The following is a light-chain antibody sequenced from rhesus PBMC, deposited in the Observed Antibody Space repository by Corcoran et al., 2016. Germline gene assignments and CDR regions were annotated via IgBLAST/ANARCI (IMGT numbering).Light chain of an antibody. J-gene: IGKJ1*01. CDR3: QPHNNYPRT. CDR1: QGISNS. V-gene: IGKV1S14*01. CDR2: YAS. Sequence: DIQMTQSPSSLSASVGDTVTITCRASQGISNSSAWYQQKPGKAPKPLIYYASNLESGVPSRFIGRGSGTDFTLTISSMQPKDFAIYYCQPHNNYPRTFCQGAKVEIK.